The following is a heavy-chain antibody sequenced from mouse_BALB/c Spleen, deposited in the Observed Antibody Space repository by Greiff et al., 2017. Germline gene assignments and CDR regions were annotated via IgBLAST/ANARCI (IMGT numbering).Heavy chain of an antibody. D-gene: IGHD2-3*01. V-gene: IGHV2-6-2*01. J-gene: IGHJ4*01. Sequence: VKLMESGPDLVAPSQSLSITCTVSGFSLTSYGVHWVRQPPGKGLEWLVVIWSDGSTTYNSALKSRLSISKDNSKSQVFLKMNSLQTDDTAMYYCARHRDGYYDAMDYWGQGTSVTVSS. CDR3: ARHRDGYYDAMDY. CDR1: GFSLTSYG. CDR2: IWSDGST.